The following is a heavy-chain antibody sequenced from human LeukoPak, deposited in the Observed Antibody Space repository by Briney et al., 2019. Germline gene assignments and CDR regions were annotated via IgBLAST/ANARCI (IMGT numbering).Heavy chain of an antibody. J-gene: IGHJ5*02. Sequence: PGGSLRLSCAASGFTFTSYAMSWVRQAPGKGLQWVSGISGSGGSTYYADSVKGRFTISRDNSKNTLYLQINSLRAEDTAVYYCAKDYSNSVYNWFDTWGQGTLVTVSS. CDR1: GFTFTSYA. V-gene: IGHV3-23*01. CDR3: AKDYSNSVYNWFDT. CDR2: ISGSGGST. D-gene: IGHD4-4*01.